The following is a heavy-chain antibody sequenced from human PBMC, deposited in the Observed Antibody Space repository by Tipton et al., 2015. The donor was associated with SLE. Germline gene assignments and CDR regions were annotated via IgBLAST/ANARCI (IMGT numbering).Heavy chain of an antibody. CDR2: IYYSGST. D-gene: IGHD5-12*01. V-gene: IGHV4-59*08. J-gene: IGHJ4*02. CDR3: ARLLSRLYYFDY. CDR1: GGSISSHY. Sequence: TLSLTCTVSGGSISSHYWSWIRQPPGKGLEWIGYIYYSGSTNYNPSLKSRVTISVDTSKNQFSLKRSSVTAADTAVYYCARLLSRLYYFDYWGQGTLVTVSS.